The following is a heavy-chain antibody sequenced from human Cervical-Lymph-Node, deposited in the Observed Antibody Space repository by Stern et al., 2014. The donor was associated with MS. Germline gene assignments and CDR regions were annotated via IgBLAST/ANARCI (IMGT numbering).Heavy chain of an antibody. J-gene: IGHJ3*02. CDR3: VRDQRECRTGSCYIGLEAFDI. Sequence: EVQLVESGGGLVKPGGSLRLSCAASGFIFNSHTMNWVRQAPGKGLEWVSSISSDSRYTYNADSVRGRFTISRDNAQNSLFLQMDDLRAEDTALYYCVRDQRECRTGSCYIGLEAFDIWGQGTMVTVSS. CDR2: ISSDSRYT. D-gene: IGHD5-12*01. V-gene: IGHV3-21*01. CDR1: GFIFNSHT.